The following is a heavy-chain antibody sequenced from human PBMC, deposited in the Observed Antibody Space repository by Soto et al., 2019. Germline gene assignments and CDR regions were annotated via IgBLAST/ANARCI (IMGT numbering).Heavy chain of an antibody. Sequence: SVKVSCKASGGTFSSYTISWVRQAPGQGLEWMGRIIPILGIANYAQKFQGRVTITADKSTSTAYMELSSLRSEDTAVYYCARDKNIVATISYHAFDIWGQGTMVTVSS. CDR2: IIPILGIA. D-gene: IGHD5-12*01. V-gene: IGHV1-69*04. CDR1: GGTFSSYT. J-gene: IGHJ3*02. CDR3: ARDKNIVATISYHAFDI.